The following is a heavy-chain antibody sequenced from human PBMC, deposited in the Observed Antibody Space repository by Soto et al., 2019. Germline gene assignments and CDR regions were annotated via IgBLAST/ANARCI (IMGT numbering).Heavy chain of an antibody. CDR2: FRAGGDDGTT. Sequence: GWSLRLSCVASGFTFSSNSMSWGRQAPGKGLGWVSGFRAGGDDGTTYYADSVKGRFTISRDNSKNTLFLQVNSLRAEDTAIYYCAKKVNSGSGSQYFDYFGQGTLVTVSS. CDR3: AKKVNSGSGSQYFDY. V-gene: IGHV3-23*01. D-gene: IGHD3-10*01. CDR1: GFTFSSNS. J-gene: IGHJ4*02.